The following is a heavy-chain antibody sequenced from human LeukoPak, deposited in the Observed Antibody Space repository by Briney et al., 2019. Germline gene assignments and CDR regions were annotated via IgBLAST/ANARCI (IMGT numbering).Heavy chain of an antibody. V-gene: IGHV3-33*01. CDR2: LVYDARS. CDR1: GFPFSSYG. D-gene: IGHD6-25*01. J-gene: IGHJ4*02. Sequence: GTSLRLSCAASGFPFSSYGMRWVRQAPGEGLEWVARLVYDARSDYANSVKGRFSISRDDSKNTLFLDMSNLRVEDTALYYCARDLSAAFDFWGQGVLVTVSS. CDR3: ARDLSAAFDF.